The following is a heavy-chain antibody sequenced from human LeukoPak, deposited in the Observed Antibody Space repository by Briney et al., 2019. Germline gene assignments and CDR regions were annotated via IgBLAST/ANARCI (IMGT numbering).Heavy chain of an antibody. CDR1: GGSITSSSYY. V-gene: IGHV4-39*01. Sequence: SETLSLTCTVSGGSITSSSYYWGWIRQPPGKGLESIGSIYYSGSTYYNPSLKSRVTISVDTSKNQFSLKLSSVTAADTAVYYCAASGMTTVTFFDYWGQGTLVTVSS. J-gene: IGHJ4*02. D-gene: IGHD4-17*01. CDR3: AASGMTTVTFFDY. CDR2: IYYSGST.